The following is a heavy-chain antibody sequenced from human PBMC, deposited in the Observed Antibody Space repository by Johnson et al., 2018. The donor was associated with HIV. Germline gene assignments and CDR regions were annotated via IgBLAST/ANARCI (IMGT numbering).Heavy chain of an antibody. CDR2: IKSKTDGGTT. V-gene: IGHV3-15*01. CDR3: STGGSGTIPIGAFDT. CDR1: GFTFSNAW. D-gene: IGHD1-26*01. Sequence: VQLVESGGGLVKPGGSLKLSCTASGFTFSNAWMNWVRHAPGKGLEWVGRIKSKTDGGTTDYAAPVKGKFTISRDDSKTTLYLQMNSLKTEDTAVYYCSTGGSGTIPIGAFDTWGQGTMVTVSS. J-gene: IGHJ3*02.